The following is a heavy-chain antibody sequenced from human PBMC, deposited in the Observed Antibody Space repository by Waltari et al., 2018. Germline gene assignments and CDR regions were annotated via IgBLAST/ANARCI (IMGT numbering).Heavy chain of an antibody. CDR2: IYTSGST. CDR3: ARDTVTPGYYYYYGMDV. V-gene: IGHV4-4*07. D-gene: IGHD4-17*01. CDR1: GGSISSYY. Sequence: QVQLQESGPGLVKPSETLSLTCTVSGGSISSYYWSWIRQPAGKGLEWIGRIYTSGSTNSNPSLKSRVTMSVDTSKNQFSLKLSSVTAADTAVYYCARDTVTPGYYYYYGMDVWGQGTTVTVSS. J-gene: IGHJ6*02.